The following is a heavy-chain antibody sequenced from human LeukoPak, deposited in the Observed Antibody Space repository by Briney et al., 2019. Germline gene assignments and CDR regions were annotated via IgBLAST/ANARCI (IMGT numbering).Heavy chain of an antibody. V-gene: IGHV1-18*04. CDR2: ISAYNGNT. Sequence: ASVKVSCKASGYTFTSDGVSWVRQAPGQGLEWMGWISAYNGNTNYAQKLQGRVTMTTDTSTSTAYMELRSLRSDDTAVYYCARTWFGELLGYVFDYWGQGTLVTVSS. CDR1: GYTFTSDG. D-gene: IGHD3-10*01. CDR3: ARTWFGELLGYVFDY. J-gene: IGHJ4*02.